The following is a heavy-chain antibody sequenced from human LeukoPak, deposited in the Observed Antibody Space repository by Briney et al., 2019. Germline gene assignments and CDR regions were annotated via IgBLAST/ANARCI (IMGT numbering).Heavy chain of an antibody. Sequence: ASVKVSCKASGYTFTGHNIHWVRQAPGRGLEWMGRINPQTGGTSFAQKFQDRVTMTRDTSISTAYMELSRLRSDDTAVYYCARGGPSHSSGWDPYYYGMDVWGQGTTVTVSS. CDR2: INPQTGGT. CDR3: ARGGPSHSSGWDPYYYGMDV. CDR1: GYTFTGHN. V-gene: IGHV1-2*06. J-gene: IGHJ6*02. D-gene: IGHD6-19*01.